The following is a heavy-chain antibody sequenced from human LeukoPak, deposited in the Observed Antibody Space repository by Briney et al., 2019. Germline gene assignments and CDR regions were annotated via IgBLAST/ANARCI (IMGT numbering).Heavy chain of an antibody. CDR1: GGSISSGGYS. CDR2: IHHSGST. J-gene: IGHJ4*02. V-gene: IGHV4-30-2*01. Sequence: PSQTLSLTCAVSGGSISSGGYSWSRIRQPPGKGLEWIGYIHHSGSTYYNPSLKSRVTISVDTSKNQFSLKLSSVTAADTAVYYCARGGNYGSGSSYYFDYWGQGTLVTVSS. CDR3: ARGGNYGSGSSYYFDY. D-gene: IGHD3-10*01.